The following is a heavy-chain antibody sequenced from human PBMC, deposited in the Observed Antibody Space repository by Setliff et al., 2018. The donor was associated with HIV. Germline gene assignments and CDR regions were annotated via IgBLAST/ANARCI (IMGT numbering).Heavy chain of an antibody. Sequence: SETLSLTCTVSGASIRSDYWSWIRQPPGKGLEWIGSFSYNGGRRYTPSLKSRVTISADMSKNQFSLNLNSVTAADAGLYFCARHSPIHLTGHSGHNDLDLWGRGALVTVSS. D-gene: IGHD1-1*01. CDR3: ARHSPIHLTGHSGHNDLDL. V-gene: IGHV4-39*01. J-gene: IGHJ2*01. CDR2: FSYNGGR. CDR1: GASIRSDY.